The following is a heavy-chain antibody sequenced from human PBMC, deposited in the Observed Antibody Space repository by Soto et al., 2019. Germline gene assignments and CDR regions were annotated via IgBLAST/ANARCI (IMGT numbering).Heavy chain of an antibody. CDR2: ISYDGSNK. CDR3: ARAGGLPPDY. CDR1: GFTFSSYG. V-gene: IGHV3-30*03. D-gene: IGHD2-15*01. J-gene: IGHJ4*02. Sequence: GGSLRLSCAASGFTFSSYGMHWVRQAPGKGLEWVAVISYDGSNKYYADSVKGRFTISRDNSKNTLYLQMNSLRTEDTAVYYCARAGGLPPDYWGQGTLVTLSS.